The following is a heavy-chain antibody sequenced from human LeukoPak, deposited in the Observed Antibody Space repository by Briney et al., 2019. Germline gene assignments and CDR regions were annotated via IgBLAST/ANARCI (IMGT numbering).Heavy chain of an antibody. CDR3: VREREGSYGYFPSYHYYYYLDV. J-gene: IGHJ6*03. CDR2: VWYGRESE. Sequence: GGSLRLSCAASGFTFSNYAMHWIRQAPGKGLEWVSTVWYGRESEYYADSVKGRFTISRDNSKNTLSLQMSSLTAEDSATYYCVREREGSYGYFPSYHYYYYLDVWGKGTTVIVSS. D-gene: IGHD5-18*01. V-gene: IGHV3-33*01. CDR1: GFTFSNYA.